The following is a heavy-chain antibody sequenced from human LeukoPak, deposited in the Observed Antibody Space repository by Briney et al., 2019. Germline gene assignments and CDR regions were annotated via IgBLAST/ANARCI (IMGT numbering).Heavy chain of an antibody. D-gene: IGHD1-26*01. V-gene: IGHV1-18*01. CDR1: GYTFTSYG. CDR2: ISAYNGNT. Sequence: ASVKVSCKASGYTFTSYGISWVRQAPGQGLEWMGWISAYNGNTNYAQKLQGRVTMTTDTSTSTAYMELRSLRSDDTAVYYCARDVREWELLRAGDEFDYWGQGTLVTVSS. J-gene: IGHJ4*02. CDR3: ARDVREWELLRAGDEFDY.